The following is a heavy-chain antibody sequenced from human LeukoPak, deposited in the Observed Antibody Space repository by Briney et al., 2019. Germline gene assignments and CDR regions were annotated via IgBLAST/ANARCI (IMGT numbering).Heavy chain of an antibody. Sequence: GASVKVSCKASGYTFTSYDINWVRQATGQGLEWMGWISIFNGNAHYAQKLQGRVTMTTDTSTTTAYMELRSLISDDTAVYYCARDRTSTVSSPSDSFDIWGQGTMVTVSS. CDR1: GYTFTSYD. CDR3: ARDRTSTVSSPSDSFDI. D-gene: IGHD5/OR15-5a*01. CDR2: ISIFNGNA. J-gene: IGHJ3*02. V-gene: IGHV1-18*01.